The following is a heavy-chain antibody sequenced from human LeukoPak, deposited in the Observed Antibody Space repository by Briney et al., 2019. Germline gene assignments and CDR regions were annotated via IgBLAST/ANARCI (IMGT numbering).Heavy chain of an antibody. Sequence: ASVKVSCKASGGTFSSYAISWVRQAPGQGLEWMGGIIPIFGTANYAQKFQGGVTITADESTSTAYMELSSLRSEDTAVYYCARERLRGYSEYWGQGTLVTVSS. CDR1: GGTFSSYA. CDR3: ARERLRGYSEY. D-gene: IGHD5-12*01. CDR2: IIPIFGTA. V-gene: IGHV1-69*13. J-gene: IGHJ4*02.